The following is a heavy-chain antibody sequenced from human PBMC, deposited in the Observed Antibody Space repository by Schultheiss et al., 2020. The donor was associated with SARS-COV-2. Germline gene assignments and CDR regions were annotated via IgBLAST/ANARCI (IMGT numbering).Heavy chain of an antibody. D-gene: IGHD3-10*02. CDR2: IKSKTDGGTT. J-gene: IGHJ6*02. CDR3: AREPMYYDSYYGMDV. CDR1: GFTFSDYY. Sequence: GGSLRLSCAASGFTFSDYYMSWIRQAPGKGLEWVGRIKSKTDGGTTDYAAPVKGRFTISRDDSKNTLYLQMNSLRAEDTAVYYCAREPMYYDSYYGMDVWGQGTTVTVSS. V-gene: IGHV3-15*01.